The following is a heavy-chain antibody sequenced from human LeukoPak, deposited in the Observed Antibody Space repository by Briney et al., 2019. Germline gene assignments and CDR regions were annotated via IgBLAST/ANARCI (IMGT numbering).Heavy chain of an antibody. V-gene: IGHV3-23*01. CDR1: GFTYSSFA. CDR2: ISGSGSGT. CDR3: AKGNYYASEQYNWFGP. D-gene: IGHD3-10*01. J-gene: IGHJ5*02. Sequence: GGSLRLSCAAFGFTYSSFAISWVRQAPGKGLEWVSTISGSGSGTYYADSVKGRFTISRDNSKNFLHLQMNSLRTEDSALYYCAKGNYYASEQYNWFGPWGQGTLVTVSS.